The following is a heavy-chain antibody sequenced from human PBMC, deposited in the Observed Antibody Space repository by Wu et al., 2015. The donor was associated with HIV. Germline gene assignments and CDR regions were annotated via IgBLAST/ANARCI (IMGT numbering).Heavy chain of an antibody. D-gene: IGHD5-12*01. CDR1: GYTFTGYY. CDR2: INPNSGGT. Sequence: QVQLVQSGAEVKKPGASVKVSCKASGYTFTGYYMHWVRQAPGQGLEWMGWINPNSGGTKYAQKFQGRVTMTRDTSISTAYMELSRLRSDDTAVYYCASYVGYSGYDSLDYWGQGTLVTVSS. V-gene: IGHV1-2*02. J-gene: IGHJ4*02. CDR3: ASYVGYSGYDSLDY.